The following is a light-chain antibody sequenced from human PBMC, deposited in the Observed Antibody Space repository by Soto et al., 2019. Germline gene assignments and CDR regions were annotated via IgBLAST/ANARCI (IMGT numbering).Light chain of an antibody. CDR2: GAS. Sequence: EIVMTPSPATLSLSPGERATRSCRASQRVSSNLAWYQQKPGHAPSLLIYGASTRPTGLPARFSGSGSGTEFTRTIISLQPEDFSVYYCHQNNNWPPLTFGGGTTVEIK. J-gene: IGKJ4*01. V-gene: IGKV3-15*01. CDR3: HQNNNWPPLT. CDR1: QRVSSN.